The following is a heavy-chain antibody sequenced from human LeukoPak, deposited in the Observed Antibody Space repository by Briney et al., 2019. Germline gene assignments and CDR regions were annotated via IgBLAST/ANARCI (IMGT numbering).Heavy chain of an antibody. CDR1: GYTFTSYY. CDR2: INPGGGGT. CDR3: ARVSGYCSSTSCSHFDH. J-gene: IGHJ4*02. V-gene: IGHV1-2*02. D-gene: IGHD2-15*01. Sequence: ASVKVSCKASGYTFTSYYMHWVRQAPGQGLEWMGWINPGGGGTISAQHFHGRLTMSSDTSISTAYMDLSGLRSDDTAVYFCARVSGYCSSTSCSHFDHWGQGSLVTVSS.